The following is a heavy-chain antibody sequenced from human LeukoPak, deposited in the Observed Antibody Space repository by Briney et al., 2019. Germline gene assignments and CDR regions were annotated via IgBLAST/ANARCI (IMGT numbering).Heavy chain of an antibody. J-gene: IGHJ4*02. V-gene: IGHV1-8*01. Sequence: GASVKVSCKASGYTFTSYDINWVRQATGQGLEWMGWMNPNSGNTGYAQKFQGRVTMTRNTSISTAYMELSSLRSEDTAVYYCASRRGVAAAGTHRSFDYWGQGTLVTVSS. CDR1: GYTFTSYD. CDR3: ASRRGVAAAGTHRSFDY. D-gene: IGHD6-13*01. CDR2: MNPNSGNT.